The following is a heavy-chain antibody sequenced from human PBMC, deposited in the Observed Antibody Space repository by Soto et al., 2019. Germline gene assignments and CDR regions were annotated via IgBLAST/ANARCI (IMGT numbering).Heavy chain of an antibody. D-gene: IGHD6-19*01. J-gene: IGHJ4*02. CDR2: IYHSGST. V-gene: IGHV4-38-2*02. CDR3: ARDFGGSSGPHDY. Sequence: LKCAVSGYSISSGYYWGWIRQPPGKGLEWIGSIYHSGSTYYNPSLKSRVTISVDTSKNQFSLKLSSVTAADTAVYYCARDFGGSSGPHDYWGQGTLVTVSS. CDR1: GYSISSGYY.